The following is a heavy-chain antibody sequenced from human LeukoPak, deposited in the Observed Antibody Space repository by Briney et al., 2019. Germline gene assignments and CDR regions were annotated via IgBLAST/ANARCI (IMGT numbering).Heavy chain of an antibody. V-gene: IGHV3-7*01. J-gene: IGHJ4*02. CDR3: ARDGDEQWLPKAAYFDY. D-gene: IGHD6-19*01. Sequence: GGSLRLSCAASGFTFSSYGMHWVRQAPGKGLEWVANIKQDGSEKYYVDSVKGRFTISRDNAKNSLYLQMNSLRAEDTAVYYCARDGDEQWLPKAAYFDYWGQGTLVTVSS. CDR2: IKQDGSEK. CDR1: GFTFSSYG.